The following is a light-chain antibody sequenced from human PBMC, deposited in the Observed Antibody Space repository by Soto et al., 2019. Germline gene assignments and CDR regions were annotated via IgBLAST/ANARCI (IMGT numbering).Light chain of an antibody. J-gene: IGKJ4*01. CDR1: QSISSC. CDR3: QQYNSYSQST. CDR2: DAA. Sequence: DIQMTQSPSTLSASVGDRVTITCRASQSISSCLAWYQQKPGKAPKLLIYDAASLESGVPSRFSGSGSGTEFTLTISSRQADDFATYYCQQYNSYSQSTFGGGTKVEIK. V-gene: IGKV1-5*01.